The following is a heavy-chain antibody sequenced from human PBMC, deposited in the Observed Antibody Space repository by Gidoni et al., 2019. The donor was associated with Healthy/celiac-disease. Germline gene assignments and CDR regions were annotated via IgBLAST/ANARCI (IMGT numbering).Heavy chain of an antibody. V-gene: IGHV1-69*01. J-gene: IGHJ6*02. CDR1: GGTFSSYA. CDR3: ARSQYYYDSSGYPPRYYGMDV. D-gene: IGHD3-22*01. Sequence: QVQLVQSGAEVKKPGSSVKVSCKASGGTFSSYAISWVRQAPGQGLEWMGGIIPIFGTANYAQKFQGRVTITADESTSTAYMELSSLRSEDTAVYYCARSQYYYDSSGYPPRYYGMDVWGQGTTVTVSS. CDR2: IIPIFGTA.